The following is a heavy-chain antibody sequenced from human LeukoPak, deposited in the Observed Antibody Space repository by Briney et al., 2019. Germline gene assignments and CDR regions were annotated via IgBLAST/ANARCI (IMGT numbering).Heavy chain of an antibody. J-gene: IGHJ4*02. CDR2: INHSGST. V-gene: IGHV4-34*01. D-gene: IGHD3-10*01. CDR1: GGSFSGYY. Sequence: SETLSLTCAVYGGSFSGYYWSWIRQPPGKGLEWIGEINHSGSTNYNPSLKSRVTISVDTSKNQFSLKLSSVTAADTAVYYCARGRYGSGSYRKGDYWGQGTLVTVSS. CDR3: ARGRYGSGSYRKGDY.